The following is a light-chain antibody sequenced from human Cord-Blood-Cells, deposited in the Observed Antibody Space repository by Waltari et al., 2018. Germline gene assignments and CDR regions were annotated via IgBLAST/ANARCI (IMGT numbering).Light chain of an antibody. Sequence: QSALTQPASVSGSPGQSITISCTGTSSDVGGYNYVLWYPQHPGKAPKLKIYDVSKRPAGVSNRFSGSKSGNTASLTISRLQAEDEADYYCSSYTSSSTLVFGGGTKLTVL. CDR2: DVS. CDR1: SSDVGGYNY. CDR3: SSYTSSSTLV. J-gene: IGLJ3*02. V-gene: IGLV2-14*01.